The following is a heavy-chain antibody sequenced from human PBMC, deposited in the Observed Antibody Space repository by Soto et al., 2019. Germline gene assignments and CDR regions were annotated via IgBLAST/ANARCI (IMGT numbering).Heavy chain of an antibody. D-gene: IGHD2-15*01. V-gene: IGHV3-21*01. J-gene: IGHJ5*02. CDR1: GFTFSSYS. CDR2: ISSSSSYI. CDR3: ARVGVGYCSGGSCYTSSNNWFDP. Sequence: EVQLVESGGGLVKPGGSLRLSCAASGFTFSSYSMNWVRQAPGKGLEWVSSISSSSSYIYYADSVKGRFTISRDNAKNSLYLQINSLRAEVTAVCYCARVGVGYCSGGSCYTSSNNWFDPWGQGTLVTVSS.